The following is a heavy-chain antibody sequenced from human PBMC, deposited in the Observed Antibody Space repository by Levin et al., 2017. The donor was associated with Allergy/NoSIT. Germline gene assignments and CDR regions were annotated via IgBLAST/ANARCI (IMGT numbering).Heavy chain of an antibody. J-gene: IGHJ5*02. Sequence: PGESLKISCAASGFTFSTCWMSWVRQAPGKGLEWVANIKEDGSQKYYADSVKGRFTISRDNANNSLHLQMNYLGAEDTAVYYCARDTTLAGEAWGQGTLVTVSS. CDR1: GFTFSTCW. V-gene: IGHV3-7*03. D-gene: IGHD6-19*01. CDR2: IKEDGSQK. CDR3: ARDTTLAGEA.